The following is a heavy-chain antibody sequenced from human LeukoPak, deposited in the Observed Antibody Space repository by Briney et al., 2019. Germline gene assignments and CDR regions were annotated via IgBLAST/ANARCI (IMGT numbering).Heavy chain of an antibody. CDR1: GYTFTSYG. V-gene: IGHV1-46*01. Sequence: ASVKVSCKASGYTFTSYGISWVRQAPGQGLEWMGIINPSGGSTSYAQKFQGRVTMTRDTSTSTVYMELSSLRSEDTAVYYCARSLHDYGGNSQEYYFDYWGQGTLVTVSS. CDR3: ARSLHDYGGNSQEYYFDY. J-gene: IGHJ4*02. D-gene: IGHD4-23*01. CDR2: INPSGGST.